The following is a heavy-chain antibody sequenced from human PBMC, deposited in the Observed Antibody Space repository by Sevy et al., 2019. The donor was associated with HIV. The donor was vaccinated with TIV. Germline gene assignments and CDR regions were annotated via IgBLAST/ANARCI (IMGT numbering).Heavy chain of an antibody. J-gene: IGHJ3*02. D-gene: IGHD3-22*01. CDR1: GFTFSSYG. CDR2: IWNDRSNK. Sequence: GGSLRLSCAASGFTFSSYGMHWVRQAPGKGLEWVAVIWNDRSNKHYADSVKGRFTISRDNSKNTLYLQITSLRAEDTAVYYCASLPNNYYDSSGSSGDDAFDIWGQGTMVTVSS. CDR3: ASLPNNYYDSSGSSGDDAFDI. V-gene: IGHV3-33*01.